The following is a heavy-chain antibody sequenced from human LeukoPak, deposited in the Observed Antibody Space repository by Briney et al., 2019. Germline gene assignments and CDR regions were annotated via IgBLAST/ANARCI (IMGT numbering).Heavy chain of an antibody. CDR2: INHSGST. V-gene: IGHV4-34*01. J-gene: IGHJ6*02. Sequence: PSETLSLTCAVYGGSFSGCYWSWIRQPPGKGLEWIGEINHSGSTNYNPSLKSRVTISVDTSKNQFSLKLSSVTAADTAVYYCARDVIGYYYGMDVWGQGTTVTVSS. D-gene: IGHD3-16*02. CDR1: GGSFSGCY. CDR3: ARDVIGYYYGMDV.